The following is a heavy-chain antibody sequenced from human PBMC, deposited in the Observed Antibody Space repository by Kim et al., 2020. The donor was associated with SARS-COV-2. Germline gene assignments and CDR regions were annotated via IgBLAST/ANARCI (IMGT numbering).Heavy chain of an antibody. CDR2: ISTTSSYL. V-gene: IGHV3-21*01. Sequence: GGSLRLSCAASGFTFSSYTMEWVRQAPGKGLEWVSSISTTSSYLYYGDSLKGRFTISRDNAENSLYLQINSLRAEDTDIYYCTRGRFAEHYFDRWGQGTLVTVSS. J-gene: IGHJ4*02. CDR1: GFTFSSYT. CDR3: TRGRFAEHYFDR. D-gene: IGHD1-26*01.